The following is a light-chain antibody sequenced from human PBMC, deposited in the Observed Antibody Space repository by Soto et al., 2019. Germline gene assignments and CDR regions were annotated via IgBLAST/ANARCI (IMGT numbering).Light chain of an antibody. Sequence: DIQMTQSPYSLSASVGDRVSITCRASESSNSYLNWYQQKPGKAPKLLIYVASTLQSGVPSRFSGNGSGTEFTLTISSLQPEEFATYYCQQSYSALPLTFGGGTKVEIQ. J-gene: IGKJ4*01. CDR2: VAS. V-gene: IGKV1-39*01. CDR3: QQSYSALPLT. CDR1: ESSNSY.